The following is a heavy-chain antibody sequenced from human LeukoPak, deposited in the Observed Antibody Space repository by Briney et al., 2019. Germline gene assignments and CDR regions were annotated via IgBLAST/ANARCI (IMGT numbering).Heavy chain of an antibody. D-gene: IGHD3-3*01. CDR2: INHRGST. CDR3: ARHGPRLLRVLRGYAFDI. V-gene: IGHV4-34*01. J-gene: IGHJ3*02. CDR1: GGSLSGYF. Sequence: SETLSLTCAVYGGSLSGYFWSWIRQPPGNRLDWLGEINHRGSTNYNPSLKGRVHISVDTAKNQLSLNLSSVTAADTAVYFCARHGPRLLRVLRGYAFDIWGQGTMVTVSS.